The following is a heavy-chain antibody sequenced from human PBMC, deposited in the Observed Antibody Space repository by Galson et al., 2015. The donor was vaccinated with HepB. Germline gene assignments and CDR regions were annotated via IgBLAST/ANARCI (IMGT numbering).Heavy chain of an antibody. D-gene: IGHD5-12*01. Sequence: SVKVSCKASGYTFTSYAMHWVRQAPGQRLEWMGWINAGNGNTKYSQKFQGRVTITRDTSASTAYMELSSLRSEDTAVYYCARADSGYDLNGAFDIWGQGTMVTVSS. J-gene: IGHJ3*02. CDR1: GYTFTSYA. CDR2: INAGNGNT. CDR3: ARADSGYDLNGAFDI. V-gene: IGHV1-3*01.